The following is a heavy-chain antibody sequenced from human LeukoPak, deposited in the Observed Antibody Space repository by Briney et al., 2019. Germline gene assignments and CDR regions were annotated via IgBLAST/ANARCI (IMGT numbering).Heavy chain of an antibody. J-gene: IGHJ3*01. CDR3: ASLKNSGWGNAFHF. V-gene: IGHV3-7*01. CDR1: AFTFSSYA. D-gene: IGHD6-19*01. CDR2: IRQDGSEK. Sequence: GGSLRLSCAASAFTFSSYAMSWVRQAPGKGLEWVANIRQDGSEKYYVDSVKGRFTISRDNAKNSLYLQMNSLRAEDTAVYYCASLKNSGWGNAFHFWGQGTMVTVSS.